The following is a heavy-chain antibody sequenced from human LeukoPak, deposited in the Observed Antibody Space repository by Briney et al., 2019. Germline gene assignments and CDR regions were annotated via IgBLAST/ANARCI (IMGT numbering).Heavy chain of an antibody. Sequence: GGSLRLSCAASGFTFSSYSMNWVRQAPGKGLEWVSSISSSSSYIYYADSVKGRFTISRDNAKNSLYLQMNSLRAEDTAVYYCARDLDYDFWSGYSLFDYWGQGTLVTVSS. CDR2: ISSSSSYI. J-gene: IGHJ4*02. CDR1: GFTFSSYS. D-gene: IGHD3-3*01. CDR3: ARDLDYDFWSGYSLFDY. V-gene: IGHV3-21*01.